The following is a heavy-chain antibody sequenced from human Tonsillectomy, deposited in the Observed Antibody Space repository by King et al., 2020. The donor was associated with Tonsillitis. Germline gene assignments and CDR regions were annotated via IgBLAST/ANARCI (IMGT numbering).Heavy chain of an antibody. CDR3: AANMYSSSWEPSYYYYMDV. CDR2: IYYSGST. V-gene: IGHV4-59*01. J-gene: IGHJ6*03. D-gene: IGHD6-13*01. CDR1: GGSISSYY. Sequence: VQLQESGPGLVKPSETLSLTCTVSGGSISSYYWSWIRQPPGKGLEWIGYIYYSGSTNYNPSLKSRVTISVDTSKNQFSLKLSSVTAADTAVYYCAANMYSSSWEPSYYYYMDVWGKGTTVTVSS.